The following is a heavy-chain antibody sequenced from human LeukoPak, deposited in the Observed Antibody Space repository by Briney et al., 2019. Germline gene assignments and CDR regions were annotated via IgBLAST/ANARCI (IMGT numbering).Heavy chain of an antibody. CDR1: GDSVSSNSAA. D-gene: IGHD1-1*01. CDR3: ARNQLERRANYYHYMDV. Sequence: SQTLSLTCAISGDSVSSNSAAWNWIRQSPSRGLEWLGRTYYRSKWYNDYAVSVKSRITINPDTSKNQFSLQLNSVTPEDTAVYYCARNQLERRANYYHYMDVWGKGTTVTVSS. CDR2: TYYRSKWYN. J-gene: IGHJ6*03. V-gene: IGHV6-1*01.